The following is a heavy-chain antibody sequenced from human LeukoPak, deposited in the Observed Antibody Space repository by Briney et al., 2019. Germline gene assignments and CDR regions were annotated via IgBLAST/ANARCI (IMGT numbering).Heavy chain of an antibody. D-gene: IGHD3-10*01. CDR2: ISSSSTI. CDR3: ARDHLPFTMVGHWFDP. J-gene: IGHJ5*02. V-gene: IGHV3-48*01. CDR1: GFTFSSYS. Sequence: PGGSLRLSCAASGFTFSSYSMNWVRQAPGKGLEWVSYISSSSTIYYADSVKGRFTISRDNAKNSLYLQMNSLRAEDTAAYYCARDHLPFTMVGHWFDPWGQGTLVTVSS.